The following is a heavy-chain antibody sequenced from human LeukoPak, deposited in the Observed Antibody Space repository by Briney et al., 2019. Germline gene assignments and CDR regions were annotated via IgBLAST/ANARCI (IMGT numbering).Heavy chain of an antibody. CDR3: ARGIESYGDYGY. J-gene: IGHJ4*02. Sequence: KPSETLSLTRTVSGGSISGSYWSWIRQPPEKGQEWIAYMYNSGSTNYNPSLKGRVTISIDTSKNQFSLKLSSLTASDTAIYYCARGIESYGDYGYWGQGILVTVSS. CDR2: MYNSGST. D-gene: IGHD4-17*01. CDR1: GGSISGSY. V-gene: IGHV4-59*01.